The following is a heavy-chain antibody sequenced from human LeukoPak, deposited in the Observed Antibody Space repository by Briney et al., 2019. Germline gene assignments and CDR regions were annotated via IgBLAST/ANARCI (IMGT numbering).Heavy chain of an antibody. CDR1: SGSIRSSSYS. CDR3: ARQGYESSVYDY. D-gene: IGHD3-22*01. Sequence: KASETLSLTCTVSSGSIRSSSYSWGWIRQPPGKGLEWIGSIYYSGSTYYNPSLKSRVTISVDTSKNQFSLKLSSVTAADTAVYYCARQGYESSVYDYWGQGTLVTVSS. CDR2: IYYSGST. V-gene: IGHV4-39*01. J-gene: IGHJ4*02.